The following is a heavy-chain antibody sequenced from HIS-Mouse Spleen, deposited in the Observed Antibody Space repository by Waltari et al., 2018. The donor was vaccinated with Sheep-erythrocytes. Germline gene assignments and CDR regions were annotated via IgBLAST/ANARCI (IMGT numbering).Heavy chain of an antibody. V-gene: IGHV3-66*01. CDR3: ARDSNWNYAFDI. D-gene: IGHD1-7*01. CDR1: GFTVRRKY. CDR2: IYSGGST. J-gene: IGHJ3*02. Sequence: EVQLVESGGGLVQPGGYLRLSCAAAGFTVRRKYLSWVRQAPGKGLEWVSVIYSGGSTYYADSVKGRFTISRDNSKNTLYLQMNSLRAEDTAVYYCARDSNWNYAFDIWGQGTMVTVSS.